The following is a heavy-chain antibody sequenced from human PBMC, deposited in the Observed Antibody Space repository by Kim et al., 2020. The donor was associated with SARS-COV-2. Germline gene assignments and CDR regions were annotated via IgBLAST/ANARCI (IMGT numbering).Heavy chain of an antibody. CDR2: INPSGGST. J-gene: IGHJ4*02. CDR3: ARGNPYYYDSSGYYPHFDY. V-gene: IGHV1-46*01. CDR1: GYTFTSYY. D-gene: IGHD3-22*01. Sequence: ASVKVSCKASGYTFTSYYMHWVRQAPGQGLEWMGIINPSGGSTSYAQKFQGRVTMTRDTSTSTVYMELSSLRSEDTAVYYCARGNPYYYDSSGYYPHFDYWGQGTLVTVSS.